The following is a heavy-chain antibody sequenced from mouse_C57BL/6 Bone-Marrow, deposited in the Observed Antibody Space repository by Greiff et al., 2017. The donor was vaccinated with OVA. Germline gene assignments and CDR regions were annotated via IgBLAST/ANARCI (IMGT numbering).Heavy chain of an antibody. CDR3: VSGLTGTRDYFDY. J-gene: IGHJ2*01. CDR2: IRSKSNNYAT. Sequence: EVNLVESGGGLVQPKGSLKLSCAASGFSFNTYAMNWVRQAPGKGLEWVARIRSKSNNYATYYADSVKDRFTISRDDSESMLYLQMNNLKTEDTAMYYCVSGLTGTRDYFDYWGQGTTLTVSS. CDR1: GFSFNTYA. V-gene: IGHV10-1*01. D-gene: IGHD4-1*01.